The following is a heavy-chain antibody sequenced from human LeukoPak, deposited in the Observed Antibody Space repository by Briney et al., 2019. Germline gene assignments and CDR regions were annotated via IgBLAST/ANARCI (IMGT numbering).Heavy chain of an antibody. CDR1: GFXFISHC. D-gene: IGHD4/OR15-4a*01. CDR3: ARDEYGRSSRDGAFDM. CDR2: ISISSSYI. J-gene: IGHJ3*02. Sequence: GGSLRLSCAASGFXFISHCMTWVRQAPGKGLEWVSSISISSSYIYYADSVKGRFTISRDNRKNSIYLQVNSLRAEDTAVYYCARDEYGRSSRDGAFDMWGQGTMVTVSS. V-gene: IGHV3-21*01.